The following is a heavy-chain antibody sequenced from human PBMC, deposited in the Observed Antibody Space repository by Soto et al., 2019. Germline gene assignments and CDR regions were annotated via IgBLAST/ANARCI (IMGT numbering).Heavy chain of an antibody. D-gene: IGHD2-15*01. CDR1: GFTFSSYW. Sequence: EVQLVESGGGLVQPGGSLRLSCAASGFTFSSYWMSWVRQAPGKGLEWAANIKQDGSEKYYVDSVKGRFTISRDNAKNSLYLQMNSLRAEDTAVYYCASSVVGYCSGGSCYSGSEYFQHWGQGTLVTVSS. CDR2: IKQDGSEK. V-gene: IGHV3-7*01. CDR3: ASSVVGYCSGGSCYSGSEYFQH. J-gene: IGHJ1*01.